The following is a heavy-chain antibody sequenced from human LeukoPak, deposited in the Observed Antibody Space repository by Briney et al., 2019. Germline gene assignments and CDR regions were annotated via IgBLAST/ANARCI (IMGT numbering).Heavy chain of an antibody. V-gene: IGHV3-23*01. J-gene: IGHJ4*02. CDR1: GFTFNTYA. CDR3: ARHRSSWLIDY. D-gene: IGHD6-6*01. CDR2: ISDSGGNT. Sequence: QTGGSLRLSCAASGFTFNTYAMSWVRQAPWERLQWVSGISDSGGNTYYADSVRGRFTISRDNSKNTPYLQMNSLRAEDTAVYYCARHRSSWLIDYWGQGTLVTVSS.